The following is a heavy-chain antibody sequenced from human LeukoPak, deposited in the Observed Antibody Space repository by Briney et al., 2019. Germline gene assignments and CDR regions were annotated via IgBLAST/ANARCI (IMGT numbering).Heavy chain of an antibody. J-gene: IGHJ3*02. V-gene: IGHV3-7*03. CDR2: IKQDGSQK. CDR3: ARETLGVTAFDI. D-gene: IGHD2-21*02. Sequence: GGSLRLSCAASGFTFSRYWMSWVRQAPGKGLEWVANIKQDGSQKSYVDSVKGRFTISRDNANNLLYLQMNSLRAEDTAVYYCARETLGVTAFDIWGQGTMVTVSS. CDR1: GFTFSRYW.